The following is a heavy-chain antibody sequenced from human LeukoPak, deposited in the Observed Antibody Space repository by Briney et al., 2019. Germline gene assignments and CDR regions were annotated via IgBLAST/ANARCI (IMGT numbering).Heavy chain of an antibody. Sequence: SETLSLTCAVYGGSFSGYYWSWIRQPPGKGLEWIGEINHSGSTNYNPSLKSRVTISVDTSKNQFSLKLSSVTAADTAVYYCAGGLRGWYRSWGQGTLVIVSS. CDR3: AGGLRGWYRS. D-gene: IGHD6-19*01. J-gene: IGHJ5*02. V-gene: IGHV4-34*01. CDR2: INHSGST. CDR1: GGSFSGYY.